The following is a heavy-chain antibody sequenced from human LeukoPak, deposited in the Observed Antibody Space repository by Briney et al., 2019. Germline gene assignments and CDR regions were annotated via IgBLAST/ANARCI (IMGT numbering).Heavy chain of an antibody. CDR3: ACNRGTPNYYYYMDV. CDR2: IYTSGST. D-gene: IGHD1-1*01. J-gene: IGHJ6*03. Sequence: SETLSLTCTVSGGSISSGSYYWSWIRQPAGKGLEWIGRIYTSGSTYYNSSLKSRVTISVDTSKNQFSLKLSSVTAADTAVYYCACNRGTPNYYYYMDVWGKGTTVTVSS. V-gene: IGHV4-61*02. CDR1: GGSISSGSYY.